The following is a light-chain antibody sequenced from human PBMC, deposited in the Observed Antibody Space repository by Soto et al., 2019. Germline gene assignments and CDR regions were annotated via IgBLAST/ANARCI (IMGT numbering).Light chain of an antibody. Sequence: DIVMTQSTLSLPVTPGAPASISCRSSQSLLHRNGYNYLDWYLQKPGQSPQLLIYLGSDRASGVPDRFSGSGSGTDYTLKISRVEAEDVGVYYCMQTLQTRTFGQGTKVDI. CDR1: QSLLHRNGYNY. J-gene: IGKJ1*01. CDR3: MQTLQTRT. V-gene: IGKV2-28*01. CDR2: LGS.